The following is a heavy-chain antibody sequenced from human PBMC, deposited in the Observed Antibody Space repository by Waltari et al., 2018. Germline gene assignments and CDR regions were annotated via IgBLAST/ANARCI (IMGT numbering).Heavy chain of an antibody. Sequence: EVQLVESGGGLVKPGGSLRLSCAASGFTFGRYSMNWVRQAPGTWLEGVSSISSSSSYIYYADSVKGRFTISRDNAKNSLYLQMNSLRAEDTAVYYCARDLSSITMIVGYYYYYGMDVWGQGTTVTVSS. J-gene: IGHJ6*02. CDR2: ISSSSSYI. CDR1: GFTFGRYS. V-gene: IGHV3-21*01. D-gene: IGHD3-22*01. CDR3: ARDLSSITMIVGYYYYYGMDV.